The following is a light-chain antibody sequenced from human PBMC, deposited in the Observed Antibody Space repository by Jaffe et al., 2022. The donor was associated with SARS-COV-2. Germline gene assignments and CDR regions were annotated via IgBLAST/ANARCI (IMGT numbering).Light chain of an antibody. CDR1: QSISSS. Sequence: DIQMTQSPSSLSASVGDRVTITCRASQSISSSLNWYQQKPGKAPELLIYAASNLQSGVPSRFSGSGSGTDFSLTISSLQPEDFVLYYCQQSYSSTWTFGQGTKVEIK. V-gene: IGKV1-39*01. CDR3: QQSYSSTWT. CDR2: AAS. J-gene: IGKJ1*01.